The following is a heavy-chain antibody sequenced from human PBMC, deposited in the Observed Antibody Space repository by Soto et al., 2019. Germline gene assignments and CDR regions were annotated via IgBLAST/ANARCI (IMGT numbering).Heavy chain of an antibody. J-gene: IGHJ6*02. D-gene: IGHD1-1*01. Sequence: PGGSLRLSCAASGFTFSSYGMHWVRQAPGKGLEWVAVISYGGSNKYYADSVKGRFTISRDNSKNTLYLQMNSLRAEDTAVYYCAKFPLDLYDRPAVGYYYYGMDVWGQGTTVTVSS. CDR1: GFTFSSYG. CDR3: AKFPLDLYDRPAVGYYYYGMDV. V-gene: IGHV3-30*18. CDR2: ISYGGSNK.